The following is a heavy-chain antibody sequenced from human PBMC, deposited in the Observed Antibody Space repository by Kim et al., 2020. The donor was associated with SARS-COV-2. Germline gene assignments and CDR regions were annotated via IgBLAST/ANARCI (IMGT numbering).Heavy chain of an antibody. V-gene: IGHV1-46*01. CDR3: ARAENYYDSSGYPRRGYWYLDL. CDR1: GYTFTSYY. CDR2: INPSGGST. D-gene: IGHD3-22*01. J-gene: IGHJ2*01. Sequence: ASVKVSCKASGYTFTSYYIHWVRQAPGQGLEWMGIINPSGGSTTYAQKFQGRVSMTRETSTRTVYMELSSLRSEDTAVYYCARAENYYDSSGYPRRGYWYLDLWGRGTLVTVSS.